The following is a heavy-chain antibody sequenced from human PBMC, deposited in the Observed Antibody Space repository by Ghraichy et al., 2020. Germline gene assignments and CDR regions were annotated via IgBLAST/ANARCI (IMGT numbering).Heavy chain of an antibody. V-gene: IGHV3-72*01. CDR2: SRDKPNSYTT. D-gene: IGHD6-13*01. Sequence: GGSLRLSCTASGFTFSDHYMDWVRQAPGKGLEWVGRSRDKPNSYTTEYAASVKGRFTISRDDSRNSLYLQMNSLKPEDTAFYYCARVHGRSWDDHYFDSWGQGTLVTVSS. J-gene: IGHJ4*02. CDR1: GFTFSDHY. CDR3: ARVHGRSWDDHYFDS.